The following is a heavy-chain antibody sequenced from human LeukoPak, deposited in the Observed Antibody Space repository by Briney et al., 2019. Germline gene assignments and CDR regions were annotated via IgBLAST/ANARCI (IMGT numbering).Heavy chain of an antibody. D-gene: IGHD3-10*01. J-gene: IGHJ4*02. V-gene: IGHV4-31*03. CDR3: ARLRVLWFGELSSYFDY. CDR2: IYYSGST. Sequence: SETLSLTCTVSGGSISSGGYYWSWIRQHPGKGLEWIGYIYYSGSTYYNPSLKSRVTISVDTSKNQFSLKLSSVTAADTAVYYCARLRVLWFGELSSYFDYWGQGTLVTVSS. CDR1: GGSISSGGYY.